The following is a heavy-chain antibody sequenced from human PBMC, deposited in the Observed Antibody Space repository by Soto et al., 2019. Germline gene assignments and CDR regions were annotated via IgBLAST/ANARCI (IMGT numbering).Heavy chain of an antibody. Sequence: GASVKVSCKASGYTFTSYGISWVRQAPGQGLEWMGWIRAYNGNTNYAQKLQGRVTMTTDTSTSTAYMELRSLRSDDTAVYYCARERYSSGWYGAFDIWGQGTMVTVSS. CDR1: GYTFTSYG. J-gene: IGHJ3*02. CDR2: IRAYNGNT. D-gene: IGHD6-19*01. V-gene: IGHV1-18*01. CDR3: ARERYSSGWYGAFDI.